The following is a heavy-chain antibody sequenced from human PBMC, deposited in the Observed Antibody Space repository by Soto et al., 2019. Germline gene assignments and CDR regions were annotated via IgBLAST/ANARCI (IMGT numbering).Heavy chain of an antibody. Sequence: QVQLQESGPGLVKSSQTLSLTCTVSGGSISTGGYYWSWIRQHPGKGLEWIGYIYYTGSTNYNPSLKSRVTILVDTSKNQFSLKLSSVTAADTAVYYCARDLGLVGPQCAFDIWGQGTMVTVSS. J-gene: IGHJ3*02. CDR1: GGSISTGGYY. CDR2: IYYTGST. D-gene: IGHD3-16*01. CDR3: ARDLGLVGPQCAFDI. V-gene: IGHV4-31*03.